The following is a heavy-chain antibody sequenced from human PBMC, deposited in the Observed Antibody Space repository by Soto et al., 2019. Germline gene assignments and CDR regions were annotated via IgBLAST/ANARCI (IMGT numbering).Heavy chain of an antibody. D-gene: IGHD1-20*01. Sequence: ASVKVSCKASGYTFTGYYMHWVRQAPGQGLEWMGWINPNSGGTNYAQKFQGRVTMTRDTSISTAYMELSRLRSDDTAVYYCARAHKNHNWNDVGWFDPWGQGTLVTVSS. V-gene: IGHV1-2*02. J-gene: IGHJ5*02. CDR2: INPNSGGT. CDR1: GYTFTGYY. CDR3: ARAHKNHNWNDVGWFDP.